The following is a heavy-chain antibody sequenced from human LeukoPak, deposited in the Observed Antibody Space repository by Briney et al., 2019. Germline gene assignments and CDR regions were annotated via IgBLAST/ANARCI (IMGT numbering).Heavy chain of an antibody. J-gene: IGHJ3*02. CDR3: ERVRGYSYGRKVDAFDI. CDR2: ISSSSSYI. D-gene: IGHD5-18*01. Sequence: GGSLRLSCAASGFTFSSYSVNWVRQAPGKGLEWVSSISSSSSYIYYADSVKGRFTISRDNAKNSLYLQMNSLRAEDTAVYYCERVRGYSYGRKVDAFDIWGQGTMVTVSS. V-gene: IGHV3-21*01. CDR1: GFTFSSYS.